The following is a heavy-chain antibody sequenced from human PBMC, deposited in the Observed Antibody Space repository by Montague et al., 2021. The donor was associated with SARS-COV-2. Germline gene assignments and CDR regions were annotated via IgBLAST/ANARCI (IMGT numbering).Heavy chain of an antibody. J-gene: IGHJ6*02. V-gene: IGHV4-39*01. CDR3: ARQMTTVSYYYGMDV. CDR1: GGSISSSSYY. CDR2: IYYSGST. D-gene: IGHD4-17*01. Sequence: SETLSLTCTVSGGSISSSSYYWGWIRQPPGKGLEWIGSIYYSGSTYYNPSLKSRVTISVDTSKNQFSLKLSSVTAADTAVYYCARQMTTVSYYYGMDVWGQGTTVTVSS.